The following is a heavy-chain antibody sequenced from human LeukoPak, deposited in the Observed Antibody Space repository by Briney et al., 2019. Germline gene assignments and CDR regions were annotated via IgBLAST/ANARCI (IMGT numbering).Heavy chain of an antibody. D-gene: IGHD6-13*01. CDR3: ASEAAAGGFDY. CDR1: GGSISSGSYD. Sequence: PSETLSLTCTVSGGSISSGSYDWSWIRQPAGKGLEWIGRIYTSGSTNYNPSLKSRVTISVDTSKNQFSLKLSSVTAADTAVYYCASEAAAGGFDYWGQGTLVTVSS. CDR2: IYTSGST. V-gene: IGHV4-61*02. J-gene: IGHJ4*02.